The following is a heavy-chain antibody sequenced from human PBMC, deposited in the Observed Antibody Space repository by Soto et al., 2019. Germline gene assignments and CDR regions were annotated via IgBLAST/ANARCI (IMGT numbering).Heavy chain of an antibody. CDR2: IKTNTEGGTT. V-gene: IGHV3-15*07. CDR1: GLTISNAW. CDR3: TTGSVEGV. J-gene: IGHJ6*02. Sequence: EVQLVESGGGFIYPGESLRLSCAASGLTISNAWMNWVRQAPGKGLEWVGRIKTNTEGGTTDYAAAVKGRFTVSRDDSKNTLYLQMNSLKTEDTAVYYCTTGSVEGVWGQGTTVTVSS. D-gene: IGHD2-15*01.